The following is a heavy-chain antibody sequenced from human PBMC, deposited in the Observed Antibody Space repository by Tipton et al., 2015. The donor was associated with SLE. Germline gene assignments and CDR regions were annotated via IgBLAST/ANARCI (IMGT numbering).Heavy chain of an antibody. CDR1: GGSISSYY. D-gene: IGHD6-6*01. Sequence: TLSLTCTVSGGSISSYYWSWIRQPPGKGLEWIGYIYYSGSTNYNPSLKSRVTISVDTSKNQFSLKLSSVTAADTAVYYCARSLGYHSTSPHYFDYWGQGTLVTVSS. CDR3: ARSLGYHSTSPHYFDY. J-gene: IGHJ4*02. CDR2: IYYSGST. V-gene: IGHV4-59*01.